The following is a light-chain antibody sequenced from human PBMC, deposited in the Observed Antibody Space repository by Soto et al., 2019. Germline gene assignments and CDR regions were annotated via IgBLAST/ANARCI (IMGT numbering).Light chain of an antibody. CDR1: HSLLYSNAYNY. J-gene: IGKJ5*01. Sequence: IVMTQSPLSLPVTPGEPASMSCRSSHSLLYSNAYNYIDWYLQKPGQSPQLLIYFGSFRASGVPDRFSGSGSGTDFTLTISRVEAEDFGVYYCMQSLQTPITFGQGTRLEIK. CDR3: MQSLQTPIT. CDR2: FGS. V-gene: IGKV2-28*01.